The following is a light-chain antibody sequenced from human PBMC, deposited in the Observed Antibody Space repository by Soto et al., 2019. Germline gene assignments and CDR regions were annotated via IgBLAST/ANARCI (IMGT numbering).Light chain of an antibody. CDR2: EVS. V-gene: IGLV2-23*02. CDR3: CSYAGSSTYVV. J-gene: IGLJ2*01. Sequence: QSALTQSAFVSGSPGQSITISCTGTSSDVGSYNLVSWYQQHPGKAPKLMIYEVSKRPSGVSNRFSGSKSGNTASLTISGLQAEDEADYYCCSYAGSSTYVVFGGGTKVTVL. CDR1: SSDVGSYNL.